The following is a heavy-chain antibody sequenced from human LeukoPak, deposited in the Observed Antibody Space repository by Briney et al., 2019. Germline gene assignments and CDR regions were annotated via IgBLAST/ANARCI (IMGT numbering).Heavy chain of an antibody. V-gene: IGHV3-23*01. CDR1: GFTFSSYA. J-gene: IGHJ4*02. D-gene: IGHD5-18*01. CDR3: AKAPLDTATGNMYYFDY. CDR2: XXGSDGST. Sequence: GGSLRLSCAASGFTFSSYAMSWVRQAPGKGLXXXXXXXGSDGSTYYADSVKGRFTISRDNSKNTLYLQMNSLRAEDTAVYYCAKAPLDTATGNMYYFDYWGQGTLVTVSS.